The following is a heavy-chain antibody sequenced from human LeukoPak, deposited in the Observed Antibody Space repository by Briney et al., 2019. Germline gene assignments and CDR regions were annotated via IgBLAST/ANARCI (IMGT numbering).Heavy chain of an antibody. V-gene: IGHV3-66*01. CDR3: ARAPLYDSSGYYDAFDI. CDR1: GFTVSSNY. J-gene: IGHJ3*02. Sequence: GGSLRLSCAASGFTVSSNYMSWVRQAPGKGLEWVSVIYSGGSTYYADSVKGRFTISRDNSKNTLYLQMNSLRAEDTAVYYCARAPLYDSSGYYDAFDIWGQGTMVTVSS. D-gene: IGHD3-22*01. CDR2: IYSGGST.